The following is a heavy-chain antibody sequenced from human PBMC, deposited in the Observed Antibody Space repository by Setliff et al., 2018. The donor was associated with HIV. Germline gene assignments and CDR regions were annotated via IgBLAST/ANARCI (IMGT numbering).Heavy chain of an antibody. CDR3: AREIGDYYDSSGYYPPTDYYYGMDV. CDR2: ISAYNGNT. V-gene: IGHV1-18*01. D-gene: IGHD3-22*01. J-gene: IGHJ6*02. Sequence: ASVQVSCKASGYTFTSYDTSWVRQAPGQGLEWMGWISAYNGNTNYAQKLQGRVTMTTDTSTSTAYMELRSLRSDDTAVYYCAREIGDYYDSSGYYPPTDYYYGMDVWGQGTTVTVSS. CDR1: GYTFTSYD.